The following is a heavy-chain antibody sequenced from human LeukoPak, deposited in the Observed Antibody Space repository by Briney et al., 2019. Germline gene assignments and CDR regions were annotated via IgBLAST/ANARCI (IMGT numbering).Heavy chain of an antibody. CDR1: GGSISSYY. V-gene: IGHV4-59*12. CDR2: IYYSGST. Sequence: PSETLSLTCTVSGGSISSYYWSWIRQPPGEGLEWIGYIYYSGSTNYNPSLKSQVTISVDTSKNQFSLKLSSVTAADTAVYYCARASMIVVVITDSAFDIWGQGTMVTVSS. J-gene: IGHJ3*02. D-gene: IGHD3-22*01. CDR3: ARASMIVVVITDSAFDI.